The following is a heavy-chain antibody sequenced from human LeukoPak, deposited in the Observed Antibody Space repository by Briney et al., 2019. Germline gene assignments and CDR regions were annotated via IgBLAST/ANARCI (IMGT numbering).Heavy chain of an antibody. V-gene: IGHV4-59*01. J-gene: IGHJ5*02. D-gene: IGHD6-19*01. CDR2: IYYSGST. CDR1: GGSISSYY. Sequence: PSETLSLTCTVSGGSISSYYWSWLRQPPGKGLEWIGYIYYSGSTNYNPSLKSRVTISVDTSKNQFSLKLSSVTAADTAVYYCARGQWLKPKSWFDPWGQGTLVTVSS. CDR3: ARGQWLKPKSWFDP.